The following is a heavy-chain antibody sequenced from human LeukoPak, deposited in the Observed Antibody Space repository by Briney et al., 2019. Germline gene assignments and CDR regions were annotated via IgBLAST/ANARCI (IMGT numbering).Heavy chain of an antibody. J-gene: IGHJ4*02. Sequence: GGSLRLSCAASGFTFSSYAMSWVRQAPGKGLEWVSAISGSGGSTYYADSVKGRVTISRDNSKNTLYLQMNSLRAEETAVYYCAKFVRYYGSGSYYKPRAFDYWGQGTLVTVSS. CDR1: GFTFSSYA. CDR3: AKFVRYYGSGSYYKPRAFDY. CDR2: ISGSGGST. D-gene: IGHD3-10*01. V-gene: IGHV3-23*01.